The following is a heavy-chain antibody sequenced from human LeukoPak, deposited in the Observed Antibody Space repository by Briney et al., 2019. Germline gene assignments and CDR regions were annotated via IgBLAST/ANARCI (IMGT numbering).Heavy chain of an antibody. J-gene: IGHJ4*02. V-gene: IGHV3-21*01. CDR1: GFTFISYS. CDR3: AGFRSGIGDDY. Sequence: PGGSLRLSCAASGFTFISYSMNWVRQAPGKGLEWVSSISSSISYIYYADSVKSRSTISRDNAKNSLYLQMNSLRAEDTAVYYCAGFRSGIGDDYWGQGTLVTVSS. D-gene: IGHD3-10*01. CDR2: ISSSISYI.